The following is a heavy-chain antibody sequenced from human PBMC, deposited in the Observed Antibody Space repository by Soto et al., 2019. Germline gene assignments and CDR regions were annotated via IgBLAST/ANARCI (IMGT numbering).Heavy chain of an antibody. Sequence: SETLSLTCAFSSLSFIGYYWSRVRQPTGKGLEWIAEINHSGSTNYNPSLKSRVTRSVDTSKNQFSLKLSSVTAADTAVYYCARFDRFDYYDSSGYYPVLWGQGTMVTVSS. CDR3: ARFDRFDYYDSSGYYPVL. J-gene: IGHJ3*01. CDR2: INHSGST. CDR1: SLSFIGYY. D-gene: IGHD3-22*01. V-gene: IGHV4-34*01.